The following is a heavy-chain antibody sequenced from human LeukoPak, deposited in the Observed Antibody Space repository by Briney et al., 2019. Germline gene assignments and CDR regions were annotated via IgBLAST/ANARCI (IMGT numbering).Heavy chain of an antibody. CDR3: ARGRVTTVAIN. D-gene: IGHD4-23*01. Sequence: SETLSLTCTVSGGSISSGGYYWSWIRQHPGKGLEWIGYIYYSGSTYYNPSLKSRVTIPVDTSKNQFSLKLSSVTAADTAVYYCARGRVTTVAINWGQGTLVTVSS. V-gene: IGHV4-31*03. J-gene: IGHJ4*02. CDR1: GGSISSGGYY. CDR2: IYYSGST.